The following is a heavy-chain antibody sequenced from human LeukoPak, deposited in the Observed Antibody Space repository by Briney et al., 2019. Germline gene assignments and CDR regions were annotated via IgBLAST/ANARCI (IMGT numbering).Heavy chain of an antibody. CDR2: ISAYNGNT. J-gene: IGHJ3*02. V-gene: IGHV1-18*01. Sequence: GASVKVSCKASGYTFTSYGISWVRQAPGQGLEWMGGISAYNGNTNYAQKLQGRVTMTTDTSTSTAYMELRSLRSDDTAVYYCARVIVVVPAAMRAFDIWGQGTMVTVSS. CDR3: ARVIVVVPAAMRAFDI. D-gene: IGHD2-2*01. CDR1: GYTFTSYG.